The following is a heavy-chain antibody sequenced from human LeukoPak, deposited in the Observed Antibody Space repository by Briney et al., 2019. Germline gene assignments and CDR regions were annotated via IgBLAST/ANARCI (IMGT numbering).Heavy chain of an antibody. CDR1: GGSISSYY. D-gene: IGHD3-3*01. Sequence: SETLSLTCTVSGGSISSYYWSWIRQPPGKGLEWIGYIYYSGSTKYKPSLKSRVTISVDTSKNQFSLKLSSVTAADTAEYYCARGRFLDAFDIWGQGTMVTVSS. V-gene: IGHV4-59*01. CDR3: ARGRFLDAFDI. CDR2: IYYSGST. J-gene: IGHJ3*02.